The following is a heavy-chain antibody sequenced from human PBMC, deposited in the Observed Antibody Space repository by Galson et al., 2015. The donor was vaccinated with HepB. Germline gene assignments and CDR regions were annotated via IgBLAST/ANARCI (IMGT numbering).Heavy chain of an antibody. Sequence: SGAEVKKPGGSLKISCKASGYSFTTHWIGWVRQMPGKGLEWMGIIFPGDSDTRYSPSFQGQVTMSVDKSISTAYLQWSSLKAADTAMYYCARLGGGMTTSLYYYYYMDVRGQGTTVTVSS. CDR3: ARLGGGMTTSLYYYYYMDV. V-gene: IGHV5-51*03. CDR2: IFPGDSDT. J-gene: IGHJ6*03. D-gene: IGHD3-16*01. CDR1: GYSFTTHW.